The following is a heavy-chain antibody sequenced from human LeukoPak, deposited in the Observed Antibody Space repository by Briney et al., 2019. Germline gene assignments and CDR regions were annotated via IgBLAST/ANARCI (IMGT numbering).Heavy chain of an antibody. CDR1: GFTFSSYS. Sequence: GGSLRLSCAASGFTFSSYSMNWVRQAPGKGLEWVSSISSSSSYIYYADSVKGRFTISRDNAKNSLYLQMNSLRAEDTAVYYCARAVSSPNWFDPWGQGTLVTVSS. V-gene: IGHV3-21*01. CDR2: ISSSSSYI. D-gene: IGHD6-13*01. J-gene: IGHJ5*02. CDR3: ARAVSSPNWFDP.